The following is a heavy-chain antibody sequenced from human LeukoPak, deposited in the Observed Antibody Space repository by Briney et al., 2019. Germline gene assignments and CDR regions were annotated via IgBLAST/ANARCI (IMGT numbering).Heavy chain of an antibody. J-gene: IGHJ4*02. V-gene: IGHV1-69*13. CDR2: IIPIFGTA. CDR3: ARNPNLWFGDQITFGY. Sequence: ASVKVSCKASGGTFSSYAISWVRQAPGQGLEWMGGIIPIFGTANYAQKFQGRVTITADESTSTAYMELSSLRSEDTAVYYCARNPNLWFGDQITFGYWGQGTLVTVSS. CDR1: GGTFSSYA. D-gene: IGHD3-10*01.